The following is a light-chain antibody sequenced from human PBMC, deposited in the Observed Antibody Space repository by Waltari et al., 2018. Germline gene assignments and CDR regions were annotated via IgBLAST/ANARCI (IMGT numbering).Light chain of an antibody. J-gene: IGLJ1*01. CDR1: SSDVGAYNY. CDR2: EVT. CDR3: SSYAGNNNCV. V-gene: IGLV2-8*01. Sequence: QSALTQPPSASGSPVQSVTISCTGTSSDVGAYNYVSWYQQYPGKAPKLMIYEVTKLPSGVPRRFSAAKSGNTASLAVSGLQAEDEADYYCSSYAGNNNCVFGTGTKVTVL.